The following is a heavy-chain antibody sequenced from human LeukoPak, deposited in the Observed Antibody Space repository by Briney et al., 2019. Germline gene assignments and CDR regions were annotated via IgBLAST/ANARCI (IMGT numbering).Heavy chain of an antibody. CDR2: IYYSGST. V-gene: IGHV4-39*07. Sequence: SETLSLTRTVSGGSISSSSYYWGWIRQPPGKGLEWIGSIYYSGSTYYNPSLKSRVTISVDTSKNQFSLKLSSVTAADTAVYYCARGYQLLSIEYFQHWGQGTLVTVSS. CDR3: ARGYQLLSIEYFQH. D-gene: IGHD2-2*01. J-gene: IGHJ1*01. CDR1: GGSISSSSYY.